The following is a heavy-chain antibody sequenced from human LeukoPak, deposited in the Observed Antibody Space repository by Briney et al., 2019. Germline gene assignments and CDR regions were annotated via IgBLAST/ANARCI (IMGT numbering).Heavy chain of an antibody. D-gene: IGHD4-17*01. CDR2: INHSGST. V-gene: IGHV4-34*01. CDR1: GGSFSGYY. J-gene: IGHJ4*02. Sequence: SETLSLTCAVYGGSFSGYYWSWIRQPPGKGLEWIGEINHSGSTNYNPSLKSRVTISVDTSKNQFSLKLSSVTAADTAVYYCASGAPYGDKGTFDYWGQGTLVTVSS. CDR3: ASGAPYGDKGTFDY.